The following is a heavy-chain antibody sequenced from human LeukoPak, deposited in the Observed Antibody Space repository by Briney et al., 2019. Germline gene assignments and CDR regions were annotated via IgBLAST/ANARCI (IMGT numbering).Heavy chain of an antibody. CDR2: MNPNSGNT. CDR1: GYTFSSDD. CDR3: ARAKTKVAVATVYYYYGMDV. V-gene: IGHV1-8*01. Sequence: ASVKVSCKASGYTFSSDDINWVRQATGQGLEWMGWMNPNSGNTGYVQKFQGRVTMTRNTSISTAYMELSSLRSDDTAVYYCARAKTKVAVATVYYYYGMDVWGQGTTVTVSS. J-gene: IGHJ6*02. D-gene: IGHD2-15*01.